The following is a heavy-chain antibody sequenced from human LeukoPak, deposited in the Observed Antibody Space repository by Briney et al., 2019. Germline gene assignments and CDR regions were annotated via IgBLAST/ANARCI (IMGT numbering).Heavy chain of an antibody. CDR2: IYGDGRT. CDR3: ARGRGLGVVSPYFDY. V-gene: IGHV3-53*01. D-gene: IGHD3-3*01. CDR1: GFSVSNNY. Sequence: GGSLRLSCVVSGFSVSNNYIIWVRQAPGNGLERVSVIYGDGRTSHSASVRGRFTISRDNSKNIVSLQMNNLSAEDTAVHYCARGRGLGVVSPYFDYWGQGTLVTVSS. J-gene: IGHJ4*02.